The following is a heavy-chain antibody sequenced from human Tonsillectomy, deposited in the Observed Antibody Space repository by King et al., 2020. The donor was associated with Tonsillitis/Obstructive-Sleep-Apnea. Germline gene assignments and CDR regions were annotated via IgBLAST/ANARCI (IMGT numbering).Heavy chain of an antibody. CDR1: GFTSSNAW. CDR3: TTDPKN. V-gene: IGHV3-15*07. CDR2: IKSKADGGTT. J-gene: IGHJ1*01. Sequence: VQLVESGGGLVKPGGSLRLSCAGSGFTSSNAWMNWVRQAPGRGLEWVGLIKSKADGGTTDYAAPVKGRLTISRDDSENKVYLLMNSLKTEDTGVYYCTTDPKNWGQGTLVTVSS.